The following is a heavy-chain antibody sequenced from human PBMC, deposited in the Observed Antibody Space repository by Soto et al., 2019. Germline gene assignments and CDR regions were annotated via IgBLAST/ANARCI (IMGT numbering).Heavy chain of an antibody. V-gene: IGHV3-33*01. CDR3: ARDEGYYFDY. CDR2: IWYDGSNK. CDR1: GFTFSSYG. J-gene: IGHJ4*02. Sequence: VQLVESGGGVVQPGRSLRLSCAASGFTFSSYGMHWVRQAPGKGLEWVAVIWYDGSNKYYADSVKGRFTISRDNSKNTLYLQMNSLRAEDTAVYYCARDEGYYFDYWGQGTLVTVSS.